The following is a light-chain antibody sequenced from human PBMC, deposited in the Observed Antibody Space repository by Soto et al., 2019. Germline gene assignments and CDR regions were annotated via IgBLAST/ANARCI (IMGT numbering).Light chain of an antibody. J-gene: IGKJ4*01. CDR3: QQYESYSPLT. CDR2: DAS. V-gene: IGKV1-5*01. CDR1: QSISSS. Sequence: DIQLTRCPSTLSASLGDRVTITCRASQSISSSLAWYHQKPGTAAKLLIYDASSLESGVPSRFSGRRSGTEFTLTIAGLQPEDFATYYCQQYESYSPLTFGGGTKV.